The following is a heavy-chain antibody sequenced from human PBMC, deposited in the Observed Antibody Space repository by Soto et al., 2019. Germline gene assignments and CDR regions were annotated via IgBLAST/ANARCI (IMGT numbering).Heavy chain of an antibody. CDR3: ARDPAGYYYFDY. CDR1: GGSISSYY. D-gene: IGHD2-15*01. J-gene: IGHJ4*02. Sequence: SEPRSLPCTVSGGSISSYYWSWIRQPPGKGLEWIGYIYYSGSTNYNPSLKSRVTISVDTSKNQFSLKLSSVTAADTAVYYCARDPAGYYYFDYWGQGALVTVSS. V-gene: IGHV4-59*01. CDR2: IYYSGST.